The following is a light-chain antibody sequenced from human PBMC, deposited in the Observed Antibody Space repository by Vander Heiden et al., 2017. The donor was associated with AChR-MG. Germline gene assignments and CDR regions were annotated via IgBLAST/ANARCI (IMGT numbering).Light chain of an antibody. CDR3: ATWDSGLTAVV. Sequence: QTVLTQPPSSSAAAGQRVTIACAGSNSNIGINYVSWYHQVPGTAPKLLIYDNNKRPSGIPDRFSGSKSGTSATLGITGLQTGDEADYYCATWDSGLTAVVFGTGTKVSVL. CDR2: DNN. J-gene: IGLJ1*01. V-gene: IGLV1-51*01. CDR1: NSNIGINY.